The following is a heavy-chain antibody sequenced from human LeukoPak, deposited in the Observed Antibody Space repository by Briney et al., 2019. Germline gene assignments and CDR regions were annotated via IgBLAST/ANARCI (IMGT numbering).Heavy chain of an antibody. Sequence: ASVKVSCKASGYTFTSYYMHWVRQAPGQGLEWMGWISAYNGNTNYAQKLQGRVTMTTDTSTSTAYMELRSLRPDDTAVYYCARAVSGQRRGGDYYYYMDVWGKGTTVTVSS. CDR2: ISAYNGNT. J-gene: IGHJ6*03. V-gene: IGHV1-18*04. D-gene: IGHD3-16*01. CDR1: GYTFTSYY. CDR3: ARAVSGQRRGGDYYYYMDV.